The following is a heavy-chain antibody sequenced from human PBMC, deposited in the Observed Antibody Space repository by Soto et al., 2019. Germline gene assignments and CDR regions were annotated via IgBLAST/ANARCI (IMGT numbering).Heavy chain of an antibody. Sequence: SVNVSCKASGVTLSSYAISWVLQAPGQGLEWMGGIIPIFGTANYAQKFQGRVTITADESTSTAYMELSSLRSEDTAVYYCASADYYDSSGYINWFDPWGQGTLGIVSS. CDR1: GVTLSSYA. D-gene: IGHD3-22*01. CDR3: ASADYYDSSGYINWFDP. J-gene: IGHJ5*02. V-gene: IGHV1-69*13. CDR2: IIPIFGTA.